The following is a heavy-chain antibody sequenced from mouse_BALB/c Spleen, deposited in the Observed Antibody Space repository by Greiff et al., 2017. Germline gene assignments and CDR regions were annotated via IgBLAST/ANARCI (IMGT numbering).Heavy chain of an antibody. CDR2: ISYSGST. V-gene: IGHV3-8*02. J-gene: IGHJ1*01. D-gene: IGHD1-1*01. CDR1: GDSITSGY. Sequence: EVKLMESGPSLVKPSQTLSLTCSVTGDSITSGYWNWIRKFPGNKLEYMGYISYSGSTYYNPSLKSRISITRDTSKNQYYLQLNSVTTEDTATYYCARGGVVAHWYFDVWGAGTTVTVSS. CDR3: ARGGVVAHWYFDV.